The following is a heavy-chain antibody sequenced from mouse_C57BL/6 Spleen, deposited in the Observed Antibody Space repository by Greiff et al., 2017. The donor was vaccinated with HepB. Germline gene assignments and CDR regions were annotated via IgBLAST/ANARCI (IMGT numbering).Heavy chain of an antibody. CDR3: TRRAAAQATLAY. Sequence: EVQLVESGGGLVQPGGSMKLSCAASGFTFSDAWMDWVRQSPEKGLEWVAEIRNKANNHATYYAESVKGRFTISRDDSKSSVYLQMNSLRAEDTGIYYCTRRAAAQATLAYWGQGTLVTVSA. CDR1: GFTFSDAW. CDR2: IRNKANNHAT. V-gene: IGHV6-6*01. J-gene: IGHJ3*01. D-gene: IGHD3-2*02.